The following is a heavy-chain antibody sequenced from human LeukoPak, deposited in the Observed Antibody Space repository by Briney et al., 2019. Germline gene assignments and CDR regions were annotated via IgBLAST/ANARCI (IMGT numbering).Heavy chain of an antibody. Sequence: PGGSLRLSCAASGFTFTSHGMHWVRQAPGKGLECVSAISGSDGSTYYADSVKGRFTISRDNSKNTLYLQMNSLRAEDTAVYYCAKVRPDYDSSGYCSPPFDFWGQGTLVTVSS. V-gene: IGHV3-23*01. CDR3: AKVRPDYDSSGYCSPPFDF. D-gene: IGHD3-22*01. J-gene: IGHJ4*02. CDR1: GFTFTSHG. CDR2: ISGSDGST.